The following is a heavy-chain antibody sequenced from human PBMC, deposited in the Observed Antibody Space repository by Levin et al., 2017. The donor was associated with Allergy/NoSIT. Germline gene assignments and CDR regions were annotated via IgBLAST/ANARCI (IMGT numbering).Heavy chain of an antibody. CDR2: INHSGST. V-gene: IGHV4-34*01. Sequence: SETLSLTCAVYGGSFSGYYWSWIRQPPGKGLEWIGEINHSGSTNYNPSLKSRVTISVDTSKNQFSLKLSSVTAADTAVYYCARIRPAVIWFGEKSSFDYWGQGTLVTVSS. D-gene: IGHD3-10*01. CDR3: ARIRPAVIWFGEKSSFDY. J-gene: IGHJ4*02. CDR1: GGSFSGYY.